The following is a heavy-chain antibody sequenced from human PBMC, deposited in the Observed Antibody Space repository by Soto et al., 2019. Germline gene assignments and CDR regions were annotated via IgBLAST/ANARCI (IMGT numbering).Heavy chain of an antibody. CDR1: GYTFSTYG. V-gene: IGHV1-18*01. Sequence: QVQLVQSGAEVKKPGASVKVSCTASGYTFSTYGFSWVRQAPGQGLEWMGWIGADNGDTNYAQNFQGSFPTTTDTSTTISYMELRRLTPHHTAAYFCARDRKGAEGFDPWGQGTLLTVPS. D-gene: IGHD3-9*01. J-gene: IGHJ5*02. CDR3: ARDRKGAEGFDP. CDR2: IGADNGDT.